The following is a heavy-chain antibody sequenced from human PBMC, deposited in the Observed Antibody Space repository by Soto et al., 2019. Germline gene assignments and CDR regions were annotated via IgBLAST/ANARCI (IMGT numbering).Heavy chain of an antibody. D-gene: IGHD3-10*01. V-gene: IGHV4-59*08. CDR1: GGSISSYY. CDR2: IYYSGST. J-gene: IGHJ4*02. Sequence: PSETLSLTCTVSGGSISSYYWSWIRQPPGKGLEWIWYIYYSGSTNCNPSLKSRVTISVDTSKNQFSLKLSSVTAADTAVYYCARHMSLLWFGESNYYFDYWGQGTLVTVSS. CDR3: ARHMSLLWFGESNYYFDY.